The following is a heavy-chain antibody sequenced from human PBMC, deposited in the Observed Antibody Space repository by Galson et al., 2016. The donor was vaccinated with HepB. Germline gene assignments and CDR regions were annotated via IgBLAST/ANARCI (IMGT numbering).Heavy chain of an antibody. Sequence: SLRLSCAASGFTFSNAWMNWVRQAPGKGLEWVSGISGGGATTYYADSVKGRFTISRDNSKNTLYLQMNSLRAEDTAVYYCAKGGGDYGGNFIFDGWGQGTLVTVSS. CDR3: AKGGGDYGGNFIFDG. D-gene: IGHD4-23*01. J-gene: IGHJ4*02. CDR2: ISGGGATT. CDR1: GFTFSNAW. V-gene: IGHV3-23*01.